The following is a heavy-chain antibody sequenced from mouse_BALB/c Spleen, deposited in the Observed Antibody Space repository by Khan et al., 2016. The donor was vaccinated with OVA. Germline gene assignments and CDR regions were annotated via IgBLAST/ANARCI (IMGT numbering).Heavy chain of an antibody. CDR3: ARPPFFSYVMVY. CDR2: INTYTGEP. V-gene: IGHV9-3-1*01. CDR1: GYTFKNHG. Sequence: QIQLVQSGPELKKPGETVKISCKASGYTFKNHGMNWVKQAPGKGLKWMGWINTYTGEPTYVEDFKGRFAFSLETSASPAYLQINNLKNEDTATYFWARPPFFSYVMVYWGQGTSVTGSS. J-gene: IGHJ4*01.